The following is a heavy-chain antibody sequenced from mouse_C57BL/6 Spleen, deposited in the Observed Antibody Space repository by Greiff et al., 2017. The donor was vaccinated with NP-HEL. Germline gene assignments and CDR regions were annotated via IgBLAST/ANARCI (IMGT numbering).Heavy chain of an antibody. J-gene: IGHJ2*01. V-gene: IGHV1-80*01. Sequence: VQLQQSGAELVKPGASVKISCKASGYAFSSYWMNWVKQRPGKGLEWIGQIYPGDGDTNYNGKFKGKATLTADKSSSTAYMQLSSLTSEDSAVYFCARRENYYGYFDYWGQGTTLTVSS. CDR2: IYPGDGDT. CDR3: ARRENYYGYFDY. CDR1: GYAFSSYW. D-gene: IGHD1-1*01.